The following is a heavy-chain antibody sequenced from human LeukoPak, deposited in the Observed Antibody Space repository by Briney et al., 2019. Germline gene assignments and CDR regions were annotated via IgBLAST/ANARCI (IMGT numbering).Heavy chain of an antibody. V-gene: IGHV4-59*12. J-gene: IGHJ4*02. D-gene: IGHD3-10*01. CDR2: IYYSGST. CDR3: ARGPYYFGSGNDYNRFNVVY. CDR1: GGSISSYY. Sequence: NPSETLSLTCTVSGGSISSYYWSWIRQPPGKGLEWIGYIYYSGSTNYNPSLKSRVTISVDTSKNQFSLRLNSVTAADTAVYYCARGPYYFGSGNDYNRFNVVYWGQGTLVTVSS.